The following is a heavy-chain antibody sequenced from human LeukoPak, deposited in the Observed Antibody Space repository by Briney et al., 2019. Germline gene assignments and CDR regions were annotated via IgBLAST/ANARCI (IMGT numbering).Heavy chain of an antibody. CDR3: ARDLGAYYDSGGYFDY. Sequence: PSETLSLTCTVSGGSISSHYRSWIRQPAGKGLEWIGRIYTSGSTNYNPSLKSRVTMSVDRSKNQFSLKLSSVTAADTAVYYCARDLGAYYDSGGYFDYWGQGTLVTVSS. CDR2: IYTSGST. D-gene: IGHD3-22*01. CDR1: GGSISSHY. V-gene: IGHV4-4*07. J-gene: IGHJ4*02.